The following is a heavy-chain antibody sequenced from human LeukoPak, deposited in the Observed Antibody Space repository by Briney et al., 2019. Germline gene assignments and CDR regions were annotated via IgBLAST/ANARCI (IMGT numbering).Heavy chain of an antibody. D-gene: IGHD6-13*01. J-gene: IGHJ4*02. Sequence: GGSLRLSCAASGFTFSSSWMSWVRQAPGKGLEWVANIKQDGSEKYYVDSVKGRFTISRDNAKNSLFLQMNSLRAEDTALYYCARLSTATAGSDYWGQGTLVTVSS. CDR1: GFTFSSSW. CDR2: IKQDGSEK. V-gene: IGHV3-7*01. CDR3: ARLSTATAGSDY.